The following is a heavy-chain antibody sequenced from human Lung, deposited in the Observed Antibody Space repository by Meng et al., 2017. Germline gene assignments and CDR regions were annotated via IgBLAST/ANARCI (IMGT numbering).Heavy chain of an antibody. Sequence: QVHLQQWGAGLLTPSDTLSPTCVVSGGSFSDYYWSWIRHPPGKGLEWIGEINHSGSTNYNPSLESRATISVDTSQNNLSLKLSSVTAADSAVYYCARGPTTMAHDFDYWGQGTLVTVSS. CDR3: ARGPTTMAHDFDY. CDR1: GGSFSDYY. V-gene: IGHV4-34*01. CDR2: INHSGST. D-gene: IGHD4-11*01. J-gene: IGHJ4*02.